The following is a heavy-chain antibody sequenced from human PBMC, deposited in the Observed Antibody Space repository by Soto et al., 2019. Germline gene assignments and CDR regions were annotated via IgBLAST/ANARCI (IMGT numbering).Heavy chain of an antibody. CDR2: ISAYNGNT. Sequence: ASVKVSCKASGYTFTSYGISWVRQAPGQGLEWMGWISAYNGNTNYAQKLQGRVTMTTDTSTSTAYMELRSLRSDETAVHNCASEAPTLNYDILTGPLGENYFDYWGQGTLVTVSS. D-gene: IGHD3-9*01. J-gene: IGHJ4*02. V-gene: IGHV1-18*01. CDR1: GYTFTSYG. CDR3: ASEAPTLNYDILTGPLGENYFDY.